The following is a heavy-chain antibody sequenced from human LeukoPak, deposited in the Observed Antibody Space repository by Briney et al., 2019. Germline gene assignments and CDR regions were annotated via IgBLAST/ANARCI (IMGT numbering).Heavy chain of an antibody. Sequence: SETLSLTCTVPGGSISSYYWGWIRQPPGKGLEWIGSIYHSGSTYYNPSLKSRVTISVDTSKNQFSLKLSSVTAADTAVYYCARRYYDFWSGYNADAFDIWGQGTMVTVSS. CDR1: GGSISSYY. CDR3: ARRYYDFWSGYNADAFDI. V-gene: IGHV4-38-2*02. J-gene: IGHJ3*02. CDR2: IYHSGST. D-gene: IGHD3-3*01.